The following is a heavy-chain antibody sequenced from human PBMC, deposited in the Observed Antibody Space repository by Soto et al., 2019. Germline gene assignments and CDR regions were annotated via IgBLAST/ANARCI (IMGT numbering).Heavy chain of an antibody. D-gene: IGHD3-3*01. V-gene: IGHV3-7*01. CDR2: IKQDGSEK. CDR1: GFTFSSCW. Sequence: GGSLRLSCAASGFTFSSCWMSWVRQAPGKGLEWVANIKQDGSEKYYVDSVKGRFTISRDNAKNSLYLQMNSLRADDTAVYYCARARLLDYDFWSGYYTGPDDYWGQGTLVTVAT. J-gene: IGHJ4*02. CDR3: ARARLLDYDFWSGYYTGPDDY.